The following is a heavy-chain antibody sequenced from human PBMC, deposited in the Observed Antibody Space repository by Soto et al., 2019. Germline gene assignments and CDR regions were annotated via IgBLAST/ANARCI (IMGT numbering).Heavy chain of an antibody. Sequence: GGSLRLSCAASGFTFSSYSMNWVRQAPGKGLEWVSYISSSSSTIYYADSVKGRFTISRDNAKNSLYLQMNSLRAEDTAVYYCASMTPDPYYYYYYMDVWGKGTTVTVSS. CDR1: GFTFSSYS. V-gene: IGHV3-48*01. D-gene: IGHD4-4*01. J-gene: IGHJ6*03. CDR3: ASMTPDPYYYYYYMDV. CDR2: ISSSSSTI.